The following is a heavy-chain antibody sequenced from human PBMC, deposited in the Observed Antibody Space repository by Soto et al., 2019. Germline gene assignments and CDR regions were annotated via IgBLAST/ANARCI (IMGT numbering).Heavy chain of an antibody. D-gene: IGHD1-26*01. J-gene: IGHJ4*02. CDR1: GGSISSGDYY. CDR2: IYYSGST. V-gene: IGHV4-30-4*01. CDR3: ARPREGRVGLYFFDY. Sequence: SETLSLTCTVSGGSISSGDYYWSWIRQPPGKGLEWIGYIYYSGSTYYNPSLKSRVTISVDTSKNQFSLKLSSVTAADTAVYYCARPREGRVGLYFFDYWGQGTLVTVSS.